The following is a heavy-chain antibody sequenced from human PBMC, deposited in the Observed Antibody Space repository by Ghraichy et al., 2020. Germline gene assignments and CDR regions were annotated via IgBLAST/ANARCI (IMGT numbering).Heavy chain of an antibody. V-gene: IGHV3-23*01. D-gene: IGHD4-23*01. CDR2: ISDSGGST. J-gene: IGHJ4*02. CDR1: GFTFRTCA. CDR3: AKDVTRRPIGS. Sequence: GGSLRLSCAASGFTFRTCAMSWVRQAPGKGLNWVSLISDSGGSTYYADAVKGRFTISRDNSKNTLYLQMNSLRAEDTAVYYCAKDVTRRPIGSWGQGTLVTVSS.